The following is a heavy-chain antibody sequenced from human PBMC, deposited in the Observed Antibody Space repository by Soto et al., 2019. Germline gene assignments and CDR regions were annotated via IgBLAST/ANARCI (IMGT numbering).Heavy chain of an antibody. D-gene: IGHD6-19*01. Sequence: QVQLVESGGGVVQPWRSLRLSCAASGFTFSSYGMHWVRQAPGKGLEWVAVIWYDGSNKYYADSVKGRFTISRDNSKNTLYLQMNSLRAEDTAVYYGASAHYPSSGWYYFDYWCQGTLVTVSS. CDR2: IWYDGSNK. V-gene: IGHV3-33*01. CDR3: ASAHYPSSGWYYFDY. J-gene: IGHJ4*02. CDR1: GFTFSSYG.